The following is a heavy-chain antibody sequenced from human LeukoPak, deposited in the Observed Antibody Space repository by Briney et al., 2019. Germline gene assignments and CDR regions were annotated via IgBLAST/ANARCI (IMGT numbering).Heavy chain of an antibody. Sequence: KSSETLSLTCTVSGGSISSYYWSWLRQPPGKGLEYIGYTHYSGSTNYNPSLKSRVTISLDMSGNQFSLRLSSVTAADTAVYYCARARYREINYAYAGGFYYMDVWGKGTTVTVSS. D-gene: IGHD1-26*01. CDR1: GGSISSYY. J-gene: IGHJ6*03. CDR3: ARARYREINYAYAGGFYYMDV. CDR2: THYSGST. V-gene: IGHV4-59*01.